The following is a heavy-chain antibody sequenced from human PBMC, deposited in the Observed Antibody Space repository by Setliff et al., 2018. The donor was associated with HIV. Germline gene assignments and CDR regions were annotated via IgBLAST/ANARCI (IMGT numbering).Heavy chain of an antibody. J-gene: IGHJ6*03. CDR1: GYTFTNSD. CDR2: MNPNSGNT. Sequence: ASVKVSCKASGYTFTNSDINWVRQATGQGLEWMGWMNPNSGNTGYAQKFQGRVIMTRDTSITTAYMELSSLSSDDTAVYYCARGAWYTSGWYSSRYMDVWGKGTTVTVSS. V-gene: IGHV1-8*02. D-gene: IGHD6-19*01. CDR3: ARGAWYTSGWYSSRYMDV.